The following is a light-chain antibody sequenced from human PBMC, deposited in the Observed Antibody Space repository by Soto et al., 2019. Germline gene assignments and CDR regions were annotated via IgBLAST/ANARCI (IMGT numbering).Light chain of an antibody. CDR2: AAS. CDR3: QQSYSTPPIT. CDR1: QSISSW. J-gene: IGKJ5*01. Sequence: DIQMTQSPSSVSASVWDIVTMTCRASQSISSWLAWYQQKPGKAPKLLIYAASSLQSGVPSRFSGSGSGTDFTLTISSLQPEDFATYYCQQSYSTPPITFGQGTRLEIK. V-gene: IGKV1-12*01.